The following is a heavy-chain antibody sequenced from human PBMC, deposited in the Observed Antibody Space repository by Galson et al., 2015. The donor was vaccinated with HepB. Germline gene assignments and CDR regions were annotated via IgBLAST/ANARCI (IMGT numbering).Heavy chain of an antibody. D-gene: IGHD2-2*01. V-gene: IGHV3-23*01. Sequence: SLRLSCAASGFTFSTYAMSWVRQAPGKGLEWVSAITTSGGSTYYAVSVKGRFAISRDNSENTLYLQMNSLRAEDTAIYYCAKDLRGYCSSTSCTDHAFDIWGQGTMVTVSS. CDR1: GFTFSTYA. CDR2: ITTSGGST. J-gene: IGHJ3*02. CDR3: AKDLRGYCSSTSCTDHAFDI.